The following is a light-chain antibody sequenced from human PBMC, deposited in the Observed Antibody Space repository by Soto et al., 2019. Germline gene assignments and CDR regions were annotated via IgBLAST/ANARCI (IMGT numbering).Light chain of an antibody. Sequence: QSVLTQPASVSGSPGQSITISCTGTSSDVGGYNHVAWYQQYPGKAPKLIIFEVSDRPSGISNRLSGSKSANTASLSISGLQAEDEADYYCSSYKRGATLVFGGGTKLTVL. V-gene: IGLV2-14*01. J-gene: IGLJ2*01. CDR1: SSDVGGYNH. CDR2: EVS. CDR3: SSYKRGATLV.